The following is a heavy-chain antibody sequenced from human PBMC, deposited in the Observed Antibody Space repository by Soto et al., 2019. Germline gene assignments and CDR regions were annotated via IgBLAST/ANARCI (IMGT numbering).Heavy chain of an antibody. CDR1: GFTFSSHG. Sequence: QVQLGESGGGVVQPGRSLRLSCAASGFTFSSHGMHWVRQAPGKGPEWVAGIWYDGSNKYYGDSLKGRFTISRDNSKNMLYLQMNTLRPEDTAVYYCVRDRLTGHDAFDLWGQGAMVTVSS. CDR3: VRDRLTGHDAFDL. CDR2: IWYDGSNK. D-gene: IGHD4-4*01. V-gene: IGHV3-33*01. J-gene: IGHJ3*01.